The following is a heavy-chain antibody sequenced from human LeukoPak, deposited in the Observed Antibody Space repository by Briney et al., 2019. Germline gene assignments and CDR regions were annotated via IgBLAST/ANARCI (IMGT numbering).Heavy chain of an antibody. CDR2: IIPIFGTA. J-gene: IGHJ4*02. Sequence: SVKVSCKASGGTFSSYAISWVRQAPGQGLEWMGGIIPIFGTANYAQKFQGRVTMTRDMSTSTVYMELSSLRSEDTAVYYCARELAAAGPITFDYWGQGTLVTVSS. D-gene: IGHD6-13*01. CDR3: ARELAAAGPITFDY. V-gene: IGHV1-69*05. CDR1: GGTFSSYA.